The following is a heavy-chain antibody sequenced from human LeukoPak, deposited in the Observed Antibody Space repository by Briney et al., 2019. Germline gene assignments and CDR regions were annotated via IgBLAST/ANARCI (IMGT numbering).Heavy chain of an antibody. V-gene: IGHV1-2*02. J-gene: IGHJ4*02. D-gene: IGHD2-2*02. CDR3: ARVSSGWGYCSSTSCYRDFDY. Sequence: ASVKVSCKASGYTFTGYYVQWVRQAPGQGLEWMGWINPNSGGTNYAQKFQGRVTMTRDTSISTAYMELSRLRSDDTAVYYCARVSSGWGYCSSTSCYRDFDYWGQGTLVTASS. CDR2: INPNSGGT. CDR1: GYTFTGYY.